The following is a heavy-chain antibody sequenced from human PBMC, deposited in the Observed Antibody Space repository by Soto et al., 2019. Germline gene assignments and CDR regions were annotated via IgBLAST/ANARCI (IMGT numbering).Heavy chain of an antibody. CDR3: ARTIVAAAGIFDY. V-gene: IGHV3-30-3*01. Sequence: QVQLVESGGGVVQPGRSLRLSCAASGFTFSSYAMHWVRQAPGKGLEWVAVISDDGSNKYYADSVKGRFTISRDNSKNTLYLQMNSLRAEDTAVYYCARTIVAAAGIFDYWGQGTLVTVSS. CDR1: GFTFSSYA. D-gene: IGHD6-13*01. J-gene: IGHJ4*02. CDR2: ISDDGSNK.